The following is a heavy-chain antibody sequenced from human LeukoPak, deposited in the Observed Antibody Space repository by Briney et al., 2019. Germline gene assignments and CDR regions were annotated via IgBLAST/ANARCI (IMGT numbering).Heavy chain of an antibody. CDR2: INSNGSST. V-gene: IGHV3-74*01. Sequence: GSLRLSCAASGFTFSNYWMHWVRQAPGKGLVWVSRINSNGSSTNYADSVKGRFTISSDNAKNTLYLQMSSLRAEDTAVYYCAKGGATICDNWGQGTLVTVSS. CDR3: AKGGATICDN. D-gene: IGHD5-12*01. CDR1: GFTFSNYW. J-gene: IGHJ4*02.